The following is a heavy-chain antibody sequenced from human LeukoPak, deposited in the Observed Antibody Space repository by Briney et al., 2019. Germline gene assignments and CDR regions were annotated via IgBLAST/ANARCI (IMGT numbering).Heavy chain of an antibody. V-gene: IGHV3-43*02. D-gene: IGHD1-26*01. CDR2: INKDGSAT. CDR3: ATWAFYHSLDV. Sequence: GGSLGLSCEASGFTFDAYAMHWVRPAPGKGLEWVSLINKDGSATYYGDSVKGRFTISRDNSKNSLYLQMNSLRSEDTALYYCATWAFYHSLDVWGQGTTVTVS. J-gene: IGHJ6*02. CDR1: GFTFDAYA.